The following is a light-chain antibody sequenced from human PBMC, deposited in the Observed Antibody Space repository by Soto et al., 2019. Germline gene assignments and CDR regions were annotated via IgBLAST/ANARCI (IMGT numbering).Light chain of an antibody. CDR3: QQSYSTPYT. CDR2: AAS. CDR1: QSTSNY. V-gene: IGKV1-39*01. Sequence: DIQMTQSPSSLSASVGDRVTMTCRASQSTSNYLNWYQQKPGKAPNLLIYAASSLQSGVPSRFSGSGSGTDFTLTITSLQPEDFATYYCQQSYSTPYTFGQGTKLEIK. J-gene: IGKJ2*01.